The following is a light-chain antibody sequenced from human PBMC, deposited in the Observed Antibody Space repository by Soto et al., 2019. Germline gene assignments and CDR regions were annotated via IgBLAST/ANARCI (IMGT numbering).Light chain of an antibody. CDR1: QSVSSNY. V-gene: IGKV3D-20*02. CDR3: QQRYDWLT. J-gene: IGKJ4*01. Sequence: EIVLTQSPGTLSLSPGERATLSCSSSQSVSSNYLAWYQQKPGQAPKVLIYRASIRATGTPARFSGSGSGTDFTLTISSLEPEDSAVYYCQQRYDWLTFGGGTKVDIK. CDR2: RAS.